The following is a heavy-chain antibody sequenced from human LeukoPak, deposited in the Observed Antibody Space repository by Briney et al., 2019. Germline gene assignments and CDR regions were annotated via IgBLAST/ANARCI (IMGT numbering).Heavy chain of an antibody. V-gene: IGHV4-34*01. Sequence: SETLSLTCAVYGGSFSGYYWSWIRQPPGKGLEWIGEINHSGSTNYNPSLKSRVTISVDTSKNQFSLKLSSVTAADTAVYYCARGRRGNIVEVPAALGVYYFDYWGQGTLVTVSS. D-gene: IGHD2-2*01. CDR1: GGSFSGYY. CDR3: ARGRRGNIVEVPAALGVYYFDY. CDR2: INHSGST. J-gene: IGHJ4*02.